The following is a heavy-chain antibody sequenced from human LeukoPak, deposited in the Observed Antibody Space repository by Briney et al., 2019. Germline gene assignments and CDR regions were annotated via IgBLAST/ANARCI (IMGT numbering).Heavy chain of an antibody. CDR2: IFYSGIT. Sequence: PSETLSLTCTVSGGSISSYYWSWIRQPPGKGLEWIGYIFYSGITNYNPPHSLKSRVTISVDTYTIQSSLKPSSVTAADTAVYYCATGSGSYYKPFDYWGQGSLVSVSS. D-gene: IGHD3-10*01. J-gene: IGHJ4*02. CDR1: GGSISSYY. CDR3: ATGSGSYYKPFDY. V-gene: IGHV4-59*08.